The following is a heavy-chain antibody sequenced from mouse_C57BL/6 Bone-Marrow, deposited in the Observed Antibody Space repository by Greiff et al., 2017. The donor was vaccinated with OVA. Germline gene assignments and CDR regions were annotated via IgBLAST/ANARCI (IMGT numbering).Heavy chain of an antibody. CDR2: IDPENGDT. J-gene: IGHJ3*01. CDR1: GFNIKDDY. Sequence: EVQLQESGAELVRPGASVKLSCTASGFNIKDDYMHWVKQRPEQGLEWIGWIDPENGDTEYASKFQGKATITADTSSNTAYLQLSSLTSEDTAVYYCTTFDYGAYWGQGTLVTVSA. D-gene: IGHD2-4*01. CDR3: TTFDYGAY. V-gene: IGHV14-4*01.